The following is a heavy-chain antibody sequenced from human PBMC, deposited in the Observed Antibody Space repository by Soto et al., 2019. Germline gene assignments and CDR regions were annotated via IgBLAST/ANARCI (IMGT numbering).Heavy chain of an antibody. D-gene: IGHD2-15*01. CDR2: INPNSGGT. CDR1: GYTFTGYY. J-gene: IGHJ4*02. V-gene: IGHV1-2*02. CDR3: ARDLAKGGGSAGFDY. Sequence: QVQLVQSGAEVKKPGASVKVSCKASGYTFTGYYMHWVRQAPGQGLEWMGWINPNSGGTKYPKKFQCRVTMTRDTSITTVYMSLTGLKSDDTAVYYCARDLAKGGGSAGFDYWGQGTLVAVSS.